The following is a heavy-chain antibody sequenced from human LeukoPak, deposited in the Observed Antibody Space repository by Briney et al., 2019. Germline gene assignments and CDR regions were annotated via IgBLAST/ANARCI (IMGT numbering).Heavy chain of an antibody. J-gene: IGHJ4*02. CDR1: GFTFSSYG. CDR2: INSDGRGT. D-gene: IGHD3-22*01. CDR3: ARDYYDSSGYRPYDF. V-gene: IGHV3-74*01. Sequence: PGGSLRLSCAASGFTFSSYGMHWVRQAPGKGLVWVSRINSDGRGTSYADSVKGRFTISRDNAKNTLYLQMNSLRAEDTAVYYCARDYYDSSGYRPYDFWGQGILVTVSS.